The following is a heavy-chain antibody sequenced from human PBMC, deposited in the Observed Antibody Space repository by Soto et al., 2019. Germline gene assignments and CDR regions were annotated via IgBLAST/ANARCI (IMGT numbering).Heavy chain of an antibody. CDR3: ARDPNTNWFDP. CDR1: GGSISSYY. J-gene: IGHJ5*02. Sequence: SETLSLTCTVSGGSISSYYWSWIRQPPGKGLEWIGYIYYSGSTNYNPSLKSRVTISVDTSKNQFSLKLSSVTVADTAVYYCARDPNTNWFDPWGQGTLVTVSS. V-gene: IGHV4-59*01. CDR2: IYYSGST.